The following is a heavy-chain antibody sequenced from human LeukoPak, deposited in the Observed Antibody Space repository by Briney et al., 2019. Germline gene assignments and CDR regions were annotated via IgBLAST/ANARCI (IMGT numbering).Heavy chain of an antibody. CDR3: ARGGSTDSIHSCGGNCYFLDY. CDR1: GYTFTGNH. V-gene: IGHV1-2*02. CDR2: INPNSGGT. J-gene: IGHJ4*02. D-gene: IGHD2-21*02. Sequence: GASVKVSCKASGYTFTGNHMHWVRQAPGQGLEWMGWINPNSGGTNYAQEFQGRVIMTRDTSISTAYMELSRLGSDDTAVYYCARGGSTDSIHSCGGNCYFLDYWGQGTLVTVSS.